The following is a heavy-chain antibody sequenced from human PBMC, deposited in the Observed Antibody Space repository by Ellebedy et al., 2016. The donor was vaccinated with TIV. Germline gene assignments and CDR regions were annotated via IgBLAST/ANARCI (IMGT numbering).Heavy chain of an antibody. J-gene: IGHJ4*02. D-gene: IGHD4-11*01. CDR2: TSPYNGHT. V-gene: IGHV1-18*01. CDR3: ARDGGAMTTVTTYDY. CDR1: GYTFASHG. Sequence: AASVKVSCKASGYTFASHGIGGVRQAPGQGLEGMGCTSPYNGHTNYAQKLQGRVTMPTDTSTSTAYMELRSLRSDDTAGYYCARDGGAMTTVTTYDYWGQGTLVIVSS.